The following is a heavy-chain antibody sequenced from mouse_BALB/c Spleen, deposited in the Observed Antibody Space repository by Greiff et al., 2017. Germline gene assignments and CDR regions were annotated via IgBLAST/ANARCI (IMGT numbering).Heavy chain of an antibody. Sequence: EVHLVESGGGLVKPGGSLKLSCAASGFTFSSYAMSWVRQSPEKRLEWVAEISSGGSYTYYPDTVTGRFTISRDNAKNTLYLEMSSLRSEDTAMYYCARAYPWFAYWGQGTLVTVSA. CDR1: GFTFSSYA. CDR3: ARAYPWFAY. CDR2: ISSGGSYT. V-gene: IGHV5-9-4*01. J-gene: IGHJ3*01. D-gene: IGHD2-10*01.